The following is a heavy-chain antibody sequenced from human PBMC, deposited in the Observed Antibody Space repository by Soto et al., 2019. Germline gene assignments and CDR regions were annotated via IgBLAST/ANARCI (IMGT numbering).Heavy chain of an antibody. D-gene: IGHD6-13*01. CDR2: INGDATST. CDR1: GFTLNNYW. Sequence: QLVESGGGLVQPGGSLRLSCAASGFTLNNYWMHWVRQAPGMGLVWVSRINGDATSTSYADSVKGRFTISRDNARNTLYLQMNSLRAEDTAIYYCARGDIAAETFFYYYGMDLWGQGTTVTVS. V-gene: IGHV3-74*01. CDR3: ARGDIAAETFFYYYGMDL. J-gene: IGHJ6*02.